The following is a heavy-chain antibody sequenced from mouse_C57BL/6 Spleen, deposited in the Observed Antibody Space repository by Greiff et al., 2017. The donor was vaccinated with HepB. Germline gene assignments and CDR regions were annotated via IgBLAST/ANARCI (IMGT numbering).Heavy chain of an antibody. J-gene: IGHJ4*01. CDR3: VKIYDGYYGLFYYAMDY. CDR1: GFSFNTYA. D-gene: IGHD2-3*01. CDR2: IRSKSNNYAT. Sequence: EVHLVESGGGLVQPKGSLKLSCAASGFSFNTYAMNWVRQAPGKGLEWVARIRSKSNNYATYYADSVKDRFTISRDDSESMLYLQMNNLKTEDTAMYYCVKIYDGYYGLFYYAMDYWGQGTSVTVSS. V-gene: IGHV10-1*01.